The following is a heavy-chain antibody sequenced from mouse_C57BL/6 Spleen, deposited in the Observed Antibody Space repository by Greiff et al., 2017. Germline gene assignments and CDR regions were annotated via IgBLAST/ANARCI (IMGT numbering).Heavy chain of an antibody. J-gene: IGHJ2*01. D-gene: IGHD1-1*01. CDR2: IDPSDSYT. CDR3: ARKGAVVAAYYFDY. V-gene: IGHV1-69*01. CDR1: GYTFTSYW. Sequence: QVQLQQPGAELVMPGASVKLSCKASGYTFTSYWMHWVKQRPGQGLEWIGEIDPSDSYTNYNQKFKGKSTLTVDKSSSTAYMQLSSLTSEDSAVXYCARKGAVVAAYYFDYWGQGTTLTVSS.